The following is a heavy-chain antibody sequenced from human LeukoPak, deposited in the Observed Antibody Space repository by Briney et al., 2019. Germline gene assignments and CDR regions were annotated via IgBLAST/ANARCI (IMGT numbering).Heavy chain of an antibody. CDR2: IYYSGST. J-gene: IGHJ4*02. D-gene: IGHD3-22*01. V-gene: IGHV4-59*01. Sequence: SETLSLTCTVSGGSISSYYWSWIRQPPGKGLEWIGYIYYSGSTNYNPSLKSRVTISVDTSKNQFSLKLSSVTAADTAVYYCARERSNYYDSSGYDYWGQGTLVTVSS. CDR1: GGSISSYY. CDR3: ARERSNYYDSSGYDY.